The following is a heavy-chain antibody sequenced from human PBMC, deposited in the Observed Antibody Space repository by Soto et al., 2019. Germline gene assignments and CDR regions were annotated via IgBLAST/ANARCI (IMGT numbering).Heavy chain of an antibody. CDR1: GFTFSSYG. CDR3: ARSFYPLYDSSGYYYGYYYYGMDV. J-gene: IGHJ6*02. Sequence: GGSLRLSCAASGFTFSSYGMHWVRQAPGKGLEWVAVIWYDGSNKYYADSVKGRFTISRDNSKNTLYLQMNSLRAEDTAVYYCARSFYPLYDSSGYYYGYYYYGMDVWGQGTTVTVSS. V-gene: IGHV3-33*01. CDR2: IWYDGSNK. D-gene: IGHD3-22*01.